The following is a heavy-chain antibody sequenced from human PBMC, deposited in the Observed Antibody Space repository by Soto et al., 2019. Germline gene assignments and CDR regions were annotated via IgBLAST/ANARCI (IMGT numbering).Heavy chain of an antibody. CDR3: ARGDIVVVPAAISGSGWFDP. D-gene: IGHD2-2*01. V-gene: IGHV1-18*01. CDR1: GYTFTSYG. CDR2: ISAYNGNT. J-gene: IGHJ5*02. Sequence: GPSVKVSCKASGYTFTSYGISWVRQAPGQGLEWMGWISAYNGNTNYAQKLQGRVTMTTDTSTSTAYMELRSLRSDDTAVYYCARGDIVVVPAAISGSGWFDPWGQGTLVTVSS.